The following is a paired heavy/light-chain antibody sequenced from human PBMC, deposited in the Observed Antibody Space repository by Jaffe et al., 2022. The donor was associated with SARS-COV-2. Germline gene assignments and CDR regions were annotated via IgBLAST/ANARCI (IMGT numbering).Heavy chain of an antibody. CDR2: ITSDGGGT. V-gene: IGHV3-23*01. Sequence: EEQLSESGGGLVQPGRSLRLSCAASGITFRGYAMSWVRQAPGKGLEWISAITSDGGGTYYADAVKGRFTISRDNSANMLYLQMNSLRAEDTAVYYCAKEWLWNSQRPLQYGVNVWGQGTTVTVSS. CDR3: AKEWLWNSQRPLQYGVNV. CDR1: GITFRGYA. D-gene: IGHD3-22*01. J-gene: IGHJ6*02.
Light chain of an antibody. Sequence: QSVLTQPPSVSAAPGQKVTISCSGSTSNIGNNYVSWYQQLPGTAPKVLIYENNKRLSGIPDRFSASKSGTSATLGITGLQTGDEADYYCATWDNSLGVALFGGGTKLIVL. CDR3: ATWDNSLGVAL. J-gene: IGLJ3*02. V-gene: IGLV1-51*02. CDR2: ENN. CDR1: TSNIGNNY.